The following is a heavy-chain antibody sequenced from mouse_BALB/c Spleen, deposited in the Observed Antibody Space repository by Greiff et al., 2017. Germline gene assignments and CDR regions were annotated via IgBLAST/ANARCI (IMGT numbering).Heavy chain of an antibody. CDR1: GYSITSDYA. CDR2: ISYSGST. D-gene: IGHD2-1*01. CDR3: AREDGNYWYFDV. J-gene: IGHJ1*01. Sequence: EVKLQESGPGLVKPSQSLSLTCTVTGYSITSDYAWNWIRQFPGNKLEWMGYISYSGSTSYNPSLKSRISITRDTSKNQFFLQLNSVTTEDTATYYCAREDGNYWYFDVWGAGTTVTVSS. V-gene: IGHV3-2*02.